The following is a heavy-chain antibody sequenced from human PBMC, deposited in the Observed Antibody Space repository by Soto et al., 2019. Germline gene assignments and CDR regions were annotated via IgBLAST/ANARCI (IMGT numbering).Heavy chain of an antibody. J-gene: IGHJ6*02. V-gene: IGHV1-69*13. CDR3: ARSRNYYDFWSGYYVQRYYYGMDV. CDR2: IIPIFGTA. CDR1: GYTFTSYG. Sequence: SVKVSCKASGYTFTSYGISWVLQAPGQGLEWMGGIIPIFGTANYAQKFQGRVTITADESTSTAYMELSSLRSEDTAVYYCARSRNYYDFWSGYYVQRYYYGMDVWGQGTTVTVSS. D-gene: IGHD3-3*01.